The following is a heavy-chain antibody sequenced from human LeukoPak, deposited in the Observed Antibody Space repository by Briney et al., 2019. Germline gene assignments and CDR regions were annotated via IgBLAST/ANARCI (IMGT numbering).Heavy chain of an antibody. V-gene: IGHV3-48*01. CDR1: GFTFSSYS. J-gene: IGHJ6*03. CDR3: AVVYYYYYMDV. Sequence: PGGSLRLSCAASGFTFSSYSMNWVRQAPGKGLEWVSYISSSSSTIYYADSVKGRFTISRDNAKNSLYLQMNSLRAEDTAVYYCAVVYYYYYMDVWGKGTTVTVSS. CDR2: ISSSSSTI.